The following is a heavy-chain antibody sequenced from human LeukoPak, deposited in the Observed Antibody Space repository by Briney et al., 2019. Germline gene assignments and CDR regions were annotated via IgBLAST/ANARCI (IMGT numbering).Heavy chain of an antibody. CDR2: IHSTGST. D-gene: IGHD5-24*01. CDR3: ARDGYNGLGFDY. J-gene: IGHJ4*02. V-gene: IGHV3-66*01. Sequence: GGSLRLSCAASGFTVSSNYMSWVRQAPGKGLEWVSIIHSTGSTYYADSVKGRFTISRDNAKNSLYLQMNSLRAEDTAVYYCARDGYNGLGFDYWGQGTLVTVSS. CDR1: GFTVSSNY.